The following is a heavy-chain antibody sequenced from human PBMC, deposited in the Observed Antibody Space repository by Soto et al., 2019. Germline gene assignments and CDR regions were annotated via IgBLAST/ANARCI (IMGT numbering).Heavy chain of an antibody. Sequence: QVQLVQSGAEVKKPGSSVKVSCKASGGTFSSYAISWVRQAPGQGLEWMGGIIPIFGTANYAQKFQGRVTITADESKGPAYMGVGRLRSEGTAVFYCARGIGVGPGAINLFRPWGQGTLVTVSS. V-gene: IGHV1-69*01. J-gene: IGHJ5*02. CDR1: GGTFSSYA. D-gene: IGHD2-2*01. CDR2: IIPIFGTA. CDR3: ARGIGVGPGAINLFRP.